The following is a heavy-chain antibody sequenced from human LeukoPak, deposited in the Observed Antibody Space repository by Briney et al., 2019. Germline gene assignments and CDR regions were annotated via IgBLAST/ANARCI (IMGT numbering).Heavy chain of an antibody. D-gene: IGHD3-22*01. Sequence: GGSLRLSCAASGFTFSNSAMTWVRQAPGKGLEWVSTISGSAYSTYYADSVKGRFTISRDNSKNTLYLQMNSLRAEDTAIYFCARVAGSSGKGGAFDIWGQGTMVTVSS. V-gene: IGHV3-23*01. CDR1: GFTFSNSA. CDR2: ISGSAYST. CDR3: ARVAGSSGKGGAFDI. J-gene: IGHJ3*02.